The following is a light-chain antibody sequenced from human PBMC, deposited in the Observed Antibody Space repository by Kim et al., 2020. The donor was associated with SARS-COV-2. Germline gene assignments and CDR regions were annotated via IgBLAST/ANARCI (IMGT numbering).Light chain of an antibody. J-gene: IGLJ2*01. CDR2: ARN. CDR3: DSRDNSGNHVV. Sequence: SSELTQDPAVSVALGQTVRITCQGDSLRNYYASWYQQKPGQAPVLVMYARNNRPSGIPDRFSGSRSGNTASLTITGAQAEDEADYYCDSRDNSGNHVVFGGGTKLTVL. CDR1: SLRNYY. V-gene: IGLV3-19*01.